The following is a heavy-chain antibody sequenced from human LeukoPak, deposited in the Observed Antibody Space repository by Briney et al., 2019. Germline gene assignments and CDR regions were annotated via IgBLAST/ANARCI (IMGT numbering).Heavy chain of an antibody. V-gene: IGHV1-69*04. CDR2: IIPILGIA. CDR3: ARDLEYSGYDEDYFDY. D-gene: IGHD5-12*01. J-gene: IGHJ4*02. Sequence: GASVKVSCKASGYTFTSYYMHWVRQAPGQGLEWMGRIIPILGIANYAQKFQGRVTITADKSTSTAYMELSSLRSEDTAVYYCARDLEYSGYDEDYFDYWGQGTLVTVSS. CDR1: GYTFTSYY.